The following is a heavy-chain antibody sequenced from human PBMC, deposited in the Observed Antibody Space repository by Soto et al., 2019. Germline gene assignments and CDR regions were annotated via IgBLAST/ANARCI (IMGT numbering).Heavy chain of an antibody. CDR3: AHILMDGLGYYFDN. V-gene: IGHV2-5*02. Sequence: QITLKESGPTLVKPTQTLTLTCSFSGFSLSNIRVGVGWIRQPPGEALEWLALIYWDDDKRYSPSLKTRLTITNDTHKNRVVLTMSDMDPVDTATYYCAHILMDGLGYYFDNWGPGPLVNVSS. CDR1: GFSLSNIRVG. J-gene: IGHJ4*02. CDR2: IYWDDDK. D-gene: IGHD2-15*01.